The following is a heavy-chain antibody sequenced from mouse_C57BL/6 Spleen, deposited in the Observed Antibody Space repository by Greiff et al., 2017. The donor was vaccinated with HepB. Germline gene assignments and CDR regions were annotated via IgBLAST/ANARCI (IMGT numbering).Heavy chain of an antibody. D-gene: IGHD2-4*01. CDR1: GYTFTSYW. J-gene: IGHJ2*01. CDR2: IDPSDSET. CDR3: ARSDDYAYYFDY. V-gene: IGHV1-52*01. Sequence: QVQLQQPGAELVRPGSSVKLSCKASGYTFTSYWMHWVKQRPIQGLEWIGNIDPSDSETHYNQKFKDKATLTVDKSSSTAYMQLSSLTSEDSAVYYCARSDDYAYYFDYWGQGTTLTVSS.